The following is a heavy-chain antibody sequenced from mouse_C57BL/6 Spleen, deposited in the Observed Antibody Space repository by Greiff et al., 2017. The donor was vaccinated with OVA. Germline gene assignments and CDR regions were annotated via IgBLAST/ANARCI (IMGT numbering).Heavy chain of an antibody. CDR2: INPNNGGT. Sequence: EVQLQQSGPELVKPGASVKISCKASGYTFTDYYMNWVKQSHGKSLEWIGDINPNNGGTSYNQKFKGKATLTVDKSSSTAYMALRSLTSEDSAVYYCARTKIYGSSSYYFDYWGQGTTLTVSS. J-gene: IGHJ2*01. D-gene: IGHD1-1*01. CDR3: ARTKIYGSSSYYFDY. V-gene: IGHV1-26*01. CDR1: GYTFTDYY.